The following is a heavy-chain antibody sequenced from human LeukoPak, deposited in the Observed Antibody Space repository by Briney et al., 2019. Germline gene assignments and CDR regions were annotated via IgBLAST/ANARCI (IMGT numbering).Heavy chain of an antibody. Sequence: ASVKVSCKASGYTFTDSYMHWVRQAPGQGPEWMGWIKSNSGGTNYAQKFQGRVTMTRDTSITTAYMELSRLKSDDTAVYYCATVGDIVVGGGPYYFDHWGQGTLVTVSS. CDR2: IKSNSGGT. V-gene: IGHV1-2*02. CDR1: GYTFTDSY. D-gene: IGHD2-15*01. CDR3: ATVGDIVVGGGPYYFDH. J-gene: IGHJ4*02.